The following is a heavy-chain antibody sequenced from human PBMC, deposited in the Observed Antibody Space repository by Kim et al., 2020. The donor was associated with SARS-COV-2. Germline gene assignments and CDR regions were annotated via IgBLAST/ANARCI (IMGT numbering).Heavy chain of an antibody. J-gene: IGHJ4*02. V-gene: IGHV3-33*05. CDR3: ARGAYGDYALDY. CDR1: GFTFSSYG. Sequence: GGSLRLSCAASGFTFSSYGMHWVRQPPGKGLEWVAVISYDGSNKYYADSVKGRFTISRDNSKNTLYLQMNSVRAEDAAVYYCARGAYGDYALDYWGQGTLVTVSS. D-gene: IGHD4-17*01. CDR2: ISYDGSNK.